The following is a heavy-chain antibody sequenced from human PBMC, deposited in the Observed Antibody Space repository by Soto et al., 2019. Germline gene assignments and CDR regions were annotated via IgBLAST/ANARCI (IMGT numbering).Heavy chain of an antibody. Sequence: QVQMVQSGAEAKKPGTSVKVSCKASGYTFTNFGVTWVRQAPGQGLEWMGWISASNGNTNYAWRFQGRVTMTTDPSTATAYMELRSLRSDDTAIYYCARARCSSASCYKSTGFEPWGQGTLVTVSS. CDR2: ISASNGNT. V-gene: IGHV1-18*01. D-gene: IGHD2-2*02. CDR3: ARARCSSASCYKSTGFEP. J-gene: IGHJ5*02. CDR1: GYTFTNFG.